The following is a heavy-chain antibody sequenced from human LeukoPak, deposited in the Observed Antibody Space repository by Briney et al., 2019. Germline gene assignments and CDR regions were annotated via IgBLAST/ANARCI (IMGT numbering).Heavy chain of an antibody. J-gene: IGHJ4*02. CDR2: IWNDGSNK. D-gene: IGHD6-19*01. Sequence: GGSLRLSCVASGFMFSVYGMHWVRQAPGKGLEWVAVIWNDGSNKYYADSVKGRFTISRDNSKNTLYLQMNSLRAEDTAVYYCARDQILYSSGWYQYYFDYWGQGTLVTVSS. V-gene: IGHV3-33*01. CDR3: ARDQILYSSGWYQYYFDY. CDR1: GFMFSVYG.